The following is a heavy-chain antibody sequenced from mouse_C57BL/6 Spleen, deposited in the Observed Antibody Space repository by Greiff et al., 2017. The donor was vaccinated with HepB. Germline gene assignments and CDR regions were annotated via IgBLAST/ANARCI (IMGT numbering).Heavy chain of an antibody. J-gene: IGHJ3*01. Sequence: QVQLQQSGPGLVAPSQSLSITCTVSGFSLTSYGVDWVRQSPGKGLEWLGVIWGVGSTNYNSALKSRLSISKDNSKSQVFLKMNRLQTDDTAMYYCASGGGAYWGEGTLVTVSA. CDR1: GFSLTSYG. V-gene: IGHV2-6*01. CDR2: IWGVGST. CDR3: ASGGGAY.